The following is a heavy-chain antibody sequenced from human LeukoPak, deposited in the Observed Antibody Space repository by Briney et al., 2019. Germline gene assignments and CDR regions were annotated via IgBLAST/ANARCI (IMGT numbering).Heavy chain of an antibody. V-gene: IGHV1-46*01. D-gene: IGHD4-17*01. CDR2: INPSGGST. CDR1: GYTFTSYY. J-gene: IGHJ5*02. CDR3: ATVPPSMTTVTTGWFDP. Sequence: ASVKVSCKASGYTFTSYYMHWVRQAPGQGLEWMGIINPSGGSTSYAQKFQGRVTMTRDTSTSTVYMELSSLRSEDTAVYYCATVPPSMTTVTTGWFDPWGQGTLVTVSS.